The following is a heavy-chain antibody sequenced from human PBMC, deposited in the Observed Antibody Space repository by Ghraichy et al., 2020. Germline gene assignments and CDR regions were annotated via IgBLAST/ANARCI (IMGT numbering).Heavy chain of an antibody. J-gene: IGHJ5*01. CDR3: ARGYTMYLSEYWFDS. Sequence: ASVKVSCKTSGYTLTSYGISWVRQAPGQGLEWMGWISPHTGDTNYAQKFQGRVTLTTDTPTSTAYMELRSLTSDDTAVYYCARGYTMYLSEYWFDSWGQGTLVTVSS. CDR1: GYTLTSYG. V-gene: IGHV1-18*01. D-gene: IGHD5-18*01. CDR2: ISPHTGDT.